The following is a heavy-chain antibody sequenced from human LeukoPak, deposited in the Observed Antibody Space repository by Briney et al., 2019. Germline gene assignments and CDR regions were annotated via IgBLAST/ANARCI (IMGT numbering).Heavy chain of an antibody. CDR2: IYSGGST. J-gene: IGHJ6*02. CDR3: ARGLIAGADPYYYYYGMDG. CDR1: GFTVSSNQ. D-gene: IGHD6-19*01. V-gene: IGHV3-66*01. Sequence: GGSLRLSCAASGFTVSSNQMSWVRQAPGKGLEWVSVIYSGGSTYYADSVKGRFTISRDNSKNTLYLQMNSLRAEDTAVYYCARGLIAGADPYYYYYGMDGWGQASTVSVS.